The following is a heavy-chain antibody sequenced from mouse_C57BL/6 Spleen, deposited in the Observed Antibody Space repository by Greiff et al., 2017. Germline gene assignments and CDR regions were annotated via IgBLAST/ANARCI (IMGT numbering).Heavy chain of an antibody. Sequence: QVQLKQPGAELVRPGSSVKLSCKASGYTFTSYWMHWVKQRPIQGLEWIGNIDPSDSETHYNQKFKDKATLTVDKSSSTAYMQLSSLTAEDSAVYYCARGATAQATGYFDYWGQGTTLTVSS. CDR1: GYTFTSYW. D-gene: IGHD3-2*02. CDR2: IDPSDSET. J-gene: IGHJ2*01. CDR3: ARGATAQATGYFDY. V-gene: IGHV1-52*01.